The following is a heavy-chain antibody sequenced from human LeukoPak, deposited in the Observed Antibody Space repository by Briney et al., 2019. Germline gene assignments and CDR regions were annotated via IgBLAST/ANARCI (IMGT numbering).Heavy chain of an antibody. Sequence: GESLKISCKGSGYSFTSYWIGWVRQMPGKGLEWMGIIYPGDSDTRYSPSFQGQVTISADKSISTAYLQWSSLKASDTAMYYCASMYIAAAGTGAFDIWGQGTMVTVSS. CDR3: ASMYIAAAGTGAFDI. J-gene: IGHJ3*02. CDR2: IYPGDSDT. CDR1: GYSFTSYW. D-gene: IGHD6-13*01. V-gene: IGHV5-51*01.